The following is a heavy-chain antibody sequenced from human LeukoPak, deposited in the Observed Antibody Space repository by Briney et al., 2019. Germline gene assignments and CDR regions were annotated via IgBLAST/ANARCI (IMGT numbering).Heavy chain of an antibody. J-gene: IGHJ5*02. V-gene: IGHV3-48*03. D-gene: IGHD2-21*02. CDR3: ARDPVSCGGDCYQA. CDR2: ISSSGSTR. CDR1: GFTFSGFE. Sequence: GGSLRLSCAASGFTFSGFEMNWVRQAPGKGLEWVSYISSSGSTRYCAASVEGRFTVSRDNAKNSLYLQMNSLRAEDTAVYYCARDPVSCGGDCYQAWGQGTLVTVSS.